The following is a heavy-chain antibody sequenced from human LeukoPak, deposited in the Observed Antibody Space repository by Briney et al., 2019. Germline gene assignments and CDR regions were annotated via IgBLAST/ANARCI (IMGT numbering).Heavy chain of an antibody. D-gene: IGHD3-22*01. Sequence: PGGSLRLSCVGSGFIFSSSAMSWVRQAPGKGLEWVSGTSGGGTDTYYADSVKGRFTISRDNSKNTLYLQMNSLRAEDTAVYYCAKERIVVDWGQGTLVTVSS. CDR1: GFIFSSSA. V-gene: IGHV3-23*01. J-gene: IGHJ4*02. CDR2: TSGGGTDT. CDR3: AKERIVVD.